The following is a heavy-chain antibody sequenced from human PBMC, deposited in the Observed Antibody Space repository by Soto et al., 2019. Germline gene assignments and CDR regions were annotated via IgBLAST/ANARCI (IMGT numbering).Heavy chain of an antibody. CDR3: AVRSSGFYYIY. CDR1: RRSISSSSYY. CDR2: IYYSGST. D-gene: IGHD1-26*01. V-gene: IGHV4-39*01. J-gene: IGHJ4*02. Sequence: SDTLSLSCAFTRRSISSSSYYWALSRQPPGKGLEWIGSIYYSGSTYHNPPLKSRVTISKDTSKNQFSLKLSSVTAADTAVFYCAVRSSGFYYIYWGQGIQVTVS.